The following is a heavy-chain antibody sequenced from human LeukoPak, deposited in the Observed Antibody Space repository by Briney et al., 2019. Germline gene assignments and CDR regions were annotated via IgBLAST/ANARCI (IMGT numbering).Heavy chain of an antibody. CDR1: GGSISSYY. V-gene: IGHV4-4*07. Sequence: SETLSLTCTVSGGSISSYYWSWIRQPAGKGLGWIGRIYTSGSTNYNPSLKSRVTMSVDTSKNQFSLKLSSVTAADTAVYYCARDYVAAAGRVRYFDYWGQGTLVTVSS. D-gene: IGHD6-13*01. CDR3: ARDYVAAAGRVRYFDY. J-gene: IGHJ4*02. CDR2: IYTSGST.